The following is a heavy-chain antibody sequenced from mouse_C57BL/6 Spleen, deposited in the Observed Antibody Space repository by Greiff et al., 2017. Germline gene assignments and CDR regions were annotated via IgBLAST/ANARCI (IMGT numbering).Heavy chain of an antibody. CDR1: GYTFTSYW. V-gene: IGHV1-64*01. D-gene: IGHD1-1*01. CDR3: ARGGSSYHFDY. Sequence: QVQLQQPGAELVKPGASVKLSCKASGYTFTSYWMHWVKQRPGQGLEWIGMIHPNSGSTNYNEKFKSKATLTVDKSSSPAYMQLSSLTSEDSAVYYCARGGSSYHFDYWGQGTTLTVSS. CDR2: IHPNSGST. J-gene: IGHJ2*01.